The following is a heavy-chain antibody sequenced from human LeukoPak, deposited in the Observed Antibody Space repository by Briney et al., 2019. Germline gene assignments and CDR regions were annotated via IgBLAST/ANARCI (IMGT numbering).Heavy chain of an antibody. D-gene: IGHD3-9*01. Sequence: GSLRLSCAASGFTFSSYAMHWVRQAPGKGLEWVAVISYDGSNKYYADSVKGRFTISRDNSKNTLYLQMNSLRAEDTAVYYWARGQKVLRYFDWLGPNDYWGQGTLVTVSS. V-gene: IGHV3-30*04. CDR2: ISYDGSNK. CDR1: GFTFSSYA. J-gene: IGHJ4*02. CDR3: ARGQKVLRYFDWLGPNDY.